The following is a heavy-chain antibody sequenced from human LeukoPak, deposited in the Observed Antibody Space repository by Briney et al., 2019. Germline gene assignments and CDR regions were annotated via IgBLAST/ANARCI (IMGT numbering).Heavy chain of an antibody. CDR1: GYTFTSYG. CDR3: ARDPGFGGSYSYNWSDP. D-gene: IGHD1-26*01. CDR2: ISAYNGNT. Sequence: ASVKVSCKASGYTFTSYGISWVRQAPGQGLEWMGWISAYNGNTNYAQKLQGRVTMTTDTSTSTAYMELRSLRSDDTAVYYCARDPGFGGSYSYNWSDPWGQGTLVTVSS. J-gene: IGHJ5*02. V-gene: IGHV1-18*01.